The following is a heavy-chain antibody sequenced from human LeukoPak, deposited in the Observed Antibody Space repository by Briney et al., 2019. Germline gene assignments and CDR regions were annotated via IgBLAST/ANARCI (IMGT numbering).Heavy chain of an antibody. CDR1: GGTFSSYA. V-gene: IGHV1-69*05. CDR3: AREFFGDSSGYYCFGY. J-gene: IGHJ4*02. D-gene: IGHD3-22*01. CDR2: IIPIFGTA. Sequence: VASVKVSCKASGGTFSSYAISWVRQAPGQGLEWMGGIIPIFGTANYAQKFQGRVTMTRDMSTSTVYMELSSLRSEDTAVYYCAREFFGDSSGYYCFGYWGQGTLVTVSS.